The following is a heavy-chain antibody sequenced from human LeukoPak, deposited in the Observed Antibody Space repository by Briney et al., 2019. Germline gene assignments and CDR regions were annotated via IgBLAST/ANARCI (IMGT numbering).Heavy chain of an antibody. Sequence: SETLSLTCSVSGGSISTYYWNWVRQTPGKGLEGIGHISYGNTHYNPSLKSRVTISVDTSKNQFSLKLTSVTAADTAVYYCARDKAHSYGRYFDPWGQGALVTVSS. V-gene: IGHV4-59*01. CDR1: GGSISTYY. J-gene: IGHJ5*02. D-gene: IGHD5-18*01. CDR3: ARDKAHSYGRYFDP. CDR2: ISYGNT.